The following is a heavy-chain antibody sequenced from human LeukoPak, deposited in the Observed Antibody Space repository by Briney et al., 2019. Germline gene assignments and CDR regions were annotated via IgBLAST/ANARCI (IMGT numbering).Heavy chain of an antibody. CDR1: GGSITSSSYY. CDR2: IYYSGST. D-gene: IGHD1-26*01. Sequence: PSETLSLTCTVSGGSITSSSYYWGWIRQPPGKGLEWIGSIYYSGSTYYNPSLKSRVTISVDTSKNQFSLKLSSVTAADTAVYYCARDLIRGSRPGGTRPKDGEDYFDYWGQGTLVTVSS. CDR3: ARDLIRGSRPGGTRPKDGEDYFDY. V-gene: IGHV4-39*07. J-gene: IGHJ4*02.